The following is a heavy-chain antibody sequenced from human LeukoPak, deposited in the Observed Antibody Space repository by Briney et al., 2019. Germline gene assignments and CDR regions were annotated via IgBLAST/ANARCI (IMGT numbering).Heavy chain of an antibody. CDR2: ISSTSSTI. CDR1: GFTFSTYT. CDR3: ARVFSIVAAGTYVY. D-gene: IGHD6-13*01. Sequence: GSLRLSCGASGFTFSTYTLNWVRQAPGKGLEWVSSISSTSSTIHYADSVKGRFTISRDNAKNSLFLQMNSLRVDDTAVYYCARVFSIVAAGTYVYWGQGTMVTVSS. V-gene: IGHV3-48*01. J-gene: IGHJ4*02.